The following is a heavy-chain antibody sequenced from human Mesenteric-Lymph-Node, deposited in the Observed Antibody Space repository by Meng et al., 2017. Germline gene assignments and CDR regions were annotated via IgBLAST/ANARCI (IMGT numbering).Heavy chain of an antibody. J-gene: IGHJ4*02. CDR3: ASFPPPGKQWLVTDY. CDR2: IYHSGST. D-gene: IGHD6-19*01. Sequence: QVQLREPRPGLVKPSGTLSLTCAVSGGSISSSNWWGWVRQPPGKGLEWIGEIYHSGSTNYNPSLKSRVTISVDKSKNQFSLKLSSVTAADTAVYYCASFPPPGKQWLVTDYWGQGTLVTVSS. CDR1: GGSISSSNW. V-gene: IGHV4-4*02.